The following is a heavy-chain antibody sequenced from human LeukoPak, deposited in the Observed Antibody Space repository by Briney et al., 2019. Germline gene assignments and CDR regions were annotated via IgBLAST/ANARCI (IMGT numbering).Heavy chain of an antibody. Sequence: ASVKVSCKASGYTFTSYGISWVRQAPGQGLEWMGWISAYNGNTNYAQKLQGRVTMTTDTSTSTAYMELGSLRSDDTAVYYCAREDEFGIAVAGRLNWFDPWGQGTLVTVSS. J-gene: IGHJ5*02. D-gene: IGHD6-19*01. V-gene: IGHV1-18*01. CDR3: AREDEFGIAVAGRLNWFDP. CDR2: ISAYNGNT. CDR1: GYTFTSYG.